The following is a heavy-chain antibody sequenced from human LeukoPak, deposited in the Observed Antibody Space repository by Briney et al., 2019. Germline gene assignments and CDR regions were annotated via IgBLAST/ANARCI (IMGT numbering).Heavy chain of an antibody. J-gene: IGHJ4*02. V-gene: IGHV3-23*01. Sequence: GGSLRLSCAASGFTFTTYAMTWVRRAPGMRLEWVSAISGSGDATYYADSVKGRFTISRDNSENTVYLQVSSLRAEDTAVYYCARLSGTSGTTSRVLHYWGQGALVAVSS. CDR1: GFTFTTYA. D-gene: IGHD1-1*01. CDR3: ARLSGTSGTTSRVLHY. CDR2: ISGSGDAT.